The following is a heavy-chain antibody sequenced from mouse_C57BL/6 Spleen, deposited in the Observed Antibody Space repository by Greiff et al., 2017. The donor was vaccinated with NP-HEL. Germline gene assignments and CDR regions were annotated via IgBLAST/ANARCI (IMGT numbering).Heavy chain of an antibody. J-gene: IGHJ3*01. D-gene: IGHD2-3*01. CDR3: ASDDGYYPAWFAY. V-gene: IGHV1-59*01. CDR1: GYTFTSYW. CDR2: IDPSDSYT. Sequence: QVQLKQPGAELVRPGTSVKLSCKASGYTFTSYWMHWVKQRPGQGLEWIGVIDPSDSYTNYNQKFKGKATLTVDTSSSTAYMQLSSLTSEDSAVYYCASDDGYYPAWFAYWGQGTLVTVAA.